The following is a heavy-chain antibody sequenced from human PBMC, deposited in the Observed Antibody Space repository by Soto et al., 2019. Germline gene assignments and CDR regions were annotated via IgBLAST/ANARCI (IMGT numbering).Heavy chain of an antibody. V-gene: IGHV1-18*04. Sequence: ASVKVSCKASGYTFTSYGISWVGQAPGQGLEWMRWISAYNGNTNDAQKVQGRVTMTTDTSTSTAYMELRSLRSDDTAVYYCERGSDGDYIFDDWGQGTLVTVSS. J-gene: IGHJ4*02. CDR1: GYTFTSYG. D-gene: IGHD4-17*01. CDR2: ISAYNGNT. CDR3: ERGSDGDYIFDD.